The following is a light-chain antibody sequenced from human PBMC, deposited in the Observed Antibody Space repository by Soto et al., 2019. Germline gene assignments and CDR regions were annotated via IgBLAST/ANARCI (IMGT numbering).Light chain of an antibody. J-gene: IGKJ1*01. CDR3: QQAYDTPG. CDR2: AAS. Sequence: DSQMTQSPSSLSASVGDRVSITCRASQSINSYLNWYQQKSGKAPKLLIFAASSLQSGVPSRFNGSGSGTDFTLTIGSLQPADFATYYCQQAYDTPGFGEGIPVEIK. CDR1: QSINSY. V-gene: IGKV1-39*01.